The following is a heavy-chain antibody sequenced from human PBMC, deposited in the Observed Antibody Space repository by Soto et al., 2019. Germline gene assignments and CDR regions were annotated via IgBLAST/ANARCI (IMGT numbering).Heavy chain of an antibody. V-gene: IGHV1-18*01. CDR3: ARVDYGDY. D-gene: IGHD2-15*01. Sequence: QVQLVQSGAEVKKPGASVKVSCKASGYSFTSLGISWVRQAPGQGPEWMGWIRTYNGNSWYAENLQGRVAMTTDTSTSTVYMELRSLRFDVSAVYYCARVDYGDYWAQGTLITIS. CDR1: GYSFTSLG. J-gene: IGHJ4*02. CDR2: IRTYNGNS.